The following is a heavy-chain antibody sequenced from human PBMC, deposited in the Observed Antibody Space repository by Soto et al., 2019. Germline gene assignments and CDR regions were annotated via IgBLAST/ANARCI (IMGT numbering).Heavy chain of an antibody. CDR3: ARGGEGVVAVSEGFIGSAFDI. J-gene: IGHJ3*02. V-gene: IGHV4-30-4*01. CDR1: GGSISSGDYY. Sequence: SETLSLTCTVSGGSISSGDYYWSWIRQPPGKGLEWIGYIYYSGSTYYNPSLKSRVTISVETSKNQFSLKLSSVTAADTAVYYCARGGEGVVAVSEGFIGSAFDIWGQGTMVTVSS. D-gene: IGHD2-15*01. CDR2: IYYSGST.